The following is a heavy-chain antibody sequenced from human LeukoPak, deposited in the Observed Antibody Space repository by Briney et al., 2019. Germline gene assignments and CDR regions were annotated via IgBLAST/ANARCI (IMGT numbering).Heavy chain of an antibody. D-gene: IGHD1-26*01. J-gene: IGHJ4*02. V-gene: IGHV4-59*08. Sequence: PSETLSLTCTVSGGSISTYYWNWIRQSPGKGLEWIGNIYYSGSTNYNPSLESRVTISVDTSKNQFSLKLSSVTAADTAVYYCARLEWELNFDYWGQGTLVTVSS. CDR3: ARLEWELNFDY. CDR1: GGSISTYY. CDR2: IYYSGST.